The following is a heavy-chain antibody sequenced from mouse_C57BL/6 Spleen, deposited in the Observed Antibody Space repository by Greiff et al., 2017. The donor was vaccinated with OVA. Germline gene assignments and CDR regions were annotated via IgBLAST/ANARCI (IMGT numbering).Heavy chain of an antibody. D-gene: IGHD2-4*01. CDR2: IYPGSGST. CDR1: GYTFTSYW. Sequence: QVQLQQPGAELVQPGASVKMSCKASGYTFTSYWITWVKQRPGQGLEWIGDIYPGSGSTNYNEKFKSKATLSVDTSSSTAYMQLSSLTSEDSAVYYCARDDYDEGYAMDYWGQGTSVTVSS. J-gene: IGHJ4*01. V-gene: IGHV1-55*01. CDR3: ARDDYDEGYAMDY.